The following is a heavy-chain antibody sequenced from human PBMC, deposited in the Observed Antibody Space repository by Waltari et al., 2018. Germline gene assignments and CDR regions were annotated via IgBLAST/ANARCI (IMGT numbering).Heavy chain of an antibody. CDR3: AHRHLSNYDFWSGYLINYFDY. Sequence: QITLKESGPTLVKPTQTLTLTCTFSGFSLSTSGVGVGWIRQPPGKALEWLALIYWNDDKRYSPSLKSRLTITKDTSKNQVVLTMTNMDPVDTATYYCAHRHLSNYDFWSGYLINYFDYWGQGTLVTVSS. CDR2: IYWNDDK. CDR1: GFSLSTSGVG. J-gene: IGHJ4*02. V-gene: IGHV2-5*01. D-gene: IGHD3-3*01.